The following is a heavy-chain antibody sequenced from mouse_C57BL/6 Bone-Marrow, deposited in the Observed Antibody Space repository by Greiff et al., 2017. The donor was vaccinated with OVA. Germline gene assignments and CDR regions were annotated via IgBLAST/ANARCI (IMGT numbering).Heavy chain of an antibody. CDR1: GYTFTSYG. CDR2: IYPRSGNT. J-gene: IGHJ1*03. Sequence: VQLVESGAELARPGASVKLSCKASGYTFTSYGISWVKQRTGQGLEWIGEIYPRSGNTYYNEKFKGKATLTADKSSSTAYMELRSLTSEDSAVYFCARSRWLLRGYWYFDVWGTGTTVTVSS. D-gene: IGHD2-3*01. V-gene: IGHV1-81*01. CDR3: ARSRWLLRGYWYFDV.